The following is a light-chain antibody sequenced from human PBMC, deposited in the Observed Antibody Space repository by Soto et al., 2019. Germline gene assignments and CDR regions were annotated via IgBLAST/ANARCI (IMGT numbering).Light chain of an antibody. CDR2: GAS. CDR1: QSVSSSY. Sequence: EIVLTQSPGTLSLSPGERATLSCRASQSVSSSYLAWYQQKPGQAPRLLIYGASSRATGSPDRFSGSGSGTDFTLTISRLEPEDFAVYYWQQYGSSLTCGGGTKVEIK. J-gene: IGKJ4*01. V-gene: IGKV3-20*01. CDR3: QQYGSSLT.